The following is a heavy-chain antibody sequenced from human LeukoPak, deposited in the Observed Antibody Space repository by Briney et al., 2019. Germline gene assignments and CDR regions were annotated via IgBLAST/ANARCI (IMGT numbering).Heavy chain of an antibody. J-gene: IGHJ4*02. CDR2: ISSRSSTI. V-gene: IGHV3-11*04. CDR3: ARDVDTGLVTPPLDY. CDR1: GFTFSDYY. D-gene: IGHD5-18*01. Sequence: GGSLRLSCAASGFTFSDYYMNWVRQAPGKGLEWISYISSRSSTIYYADSVKGRFTISRDNAQNSLHLQMNSLRDEDTAVYYCARDVDTGLVTPPLDYWGQGTLVTVSS.